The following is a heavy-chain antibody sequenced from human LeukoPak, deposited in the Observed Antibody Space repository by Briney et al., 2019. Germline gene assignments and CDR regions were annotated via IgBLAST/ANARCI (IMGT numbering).Heavy chain of an antibody. CDR1: GFTFSDYY. CDR3: ARFDYYDSSGLDY. V-gene: IGHV3-11*01. J-gene: IGHJ4*02. D-gene: IGHD3-22*01. Sequence: GALRLSCAASGFTFSDYYMSWIRQAPGKGLEWVSYISSSGSTIYYADSVKGRFTISGDNAKNSLYLQMNSLRAEDTAVCYCARFDYYDSSGLDYWGQGTLVTVSS. CDR2: ISSSGSTI.